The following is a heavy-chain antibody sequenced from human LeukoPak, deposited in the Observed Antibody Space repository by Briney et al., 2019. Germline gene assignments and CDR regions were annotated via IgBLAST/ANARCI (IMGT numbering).Heavy chain of an antibody. Sequence: GASVKVSCKASGYTFTSYAMNWVRQAPGQGLEWMGWINTNTGNPTYAQGFTGRFVFSLDTSVSTAYLQISSLKAEDTAVYYCARDSRKRLSSGDYSHDMDVWGQGTTVTVSS. D-gene: IGHD3-3*01. J-gene: IGHJ6*02. CDR3: ARDSRKRLSSGDYSHDMDV. V-gene: IGHV7-4-1*02. CDR1: GYTFTSYA. CDR2: INTNTGNP.